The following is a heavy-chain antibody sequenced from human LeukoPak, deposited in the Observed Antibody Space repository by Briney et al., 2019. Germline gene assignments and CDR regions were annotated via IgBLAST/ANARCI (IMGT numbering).Heavy chain of an antibody. D-gene: IGHD3-22*01. CDR1: GFTVSSNY. J-gene: IGHJ3*02. CDR3: ARGPYYDSSGYEAYDAFDI. Sequence: PGGSLRLSCAASGFTVSSNYMSWVRHAPGKGLEWVSVIYSGGSTYYADSVKGRFTISRDNSKNTLYLQMNSLRAEDTAVYYCARGPYYDSSGYEAYDAFDIWGQGTMVTVSS. V-gene: IGHV3-53*01. CDR2: IYSGGST.